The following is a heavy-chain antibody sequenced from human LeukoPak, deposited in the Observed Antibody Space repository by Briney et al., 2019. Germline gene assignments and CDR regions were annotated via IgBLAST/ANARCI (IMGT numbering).Heavy chain of an antibody. CDR1: GGSISSYY. V-gene: IGHV4-59*08. CDR2: IYYSGST. J-gene: IGHJ6*03. Sequence: SETLSLTCTVSGGSISSYYWSWIRQPPGKGLEWIGYIYYSGSTYYNPSLKSRVTISVDTSKNQFSLKLGSVTAADTAVYYCARNLLDYGDYGYYMDVWGKGTTVTVSS. CDR3: ARNLLDYGDYGYYMDV. D-gene: IGHD4-17*01.